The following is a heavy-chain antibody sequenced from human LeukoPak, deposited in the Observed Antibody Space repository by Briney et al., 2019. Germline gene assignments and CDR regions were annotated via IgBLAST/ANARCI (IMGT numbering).Heavy chain of an antibody. J-gene: IGHJ3*01. CDR2: IYSGGST. D-gene: IGHD1/OR15-1a*01. V-gene: IGHV3-53*01. CDR3: ARGWEQQGVGAFHV. CDR1: GFTVSSNY. Sequence: GGSLRLSCAASGFTVSSNYMSWVRQAPGKGLEWVSVIYSGGSTYYADSVKGRFTISRDNAKNTLFLQMNSLRAEDTAVYYCARGWEQQGVGAFHVWGQGTMVTVSS.